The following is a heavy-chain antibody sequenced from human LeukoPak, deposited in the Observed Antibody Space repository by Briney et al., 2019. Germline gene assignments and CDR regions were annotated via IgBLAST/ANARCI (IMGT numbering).Heavy chain of an antibody. Sequence: TETLSLTCTVSGGSISSYYWSWIRQPPGKGLEWIGYIYYSGSANYNPSLKSRVTISVDTSTNQFSLKPSSVTAADTAVYYCARAISGWSYYFDYWGQGTLVTVSS. CDR3: ARAISGWSYYFDY. D-gene: IGHD6-19*01. CDR1: GGSISSYY. J-gene: IGHJ4*02. CDR2: IYYSGSA. V-gene: IGHV4-59*08.